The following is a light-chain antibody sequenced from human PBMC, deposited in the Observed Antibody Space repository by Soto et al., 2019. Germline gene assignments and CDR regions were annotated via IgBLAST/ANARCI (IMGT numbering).Light chain of an antibody. CDR1: SSDVGGYNY. CDR3: SSYAGSNNYVV. Sequence: QSVLTQPPSASGSPGQSVTFSCTGTSSDVGGYNYVSWYQQRPGKAPKLMIYEVSQRPSGVPDRFSGSKSGNTASLTVSGLQAEDEADYYCSSYAGSNNYVVFGGGTKLTVL. J-gene: IGLJ2*01. CDR2: EVS. V-gene: IGLV2-8*01.